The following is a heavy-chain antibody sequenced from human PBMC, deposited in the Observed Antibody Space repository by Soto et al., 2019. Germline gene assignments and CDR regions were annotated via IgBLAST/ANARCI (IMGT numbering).Heavy chain of an antibody. CDR3: ARGVAGSGFAL. D-gene: IGHD6-19*01. CDR2: TYYRSNWRH. J-gene: IGHJ4*02. Sequence: PSQTRSLTFAISGDSVSSNTSAWNWIRSSPSRGLEWLGRTYYRSNWRHDYAVSVKSRITVNPDTSKNHFSLQLNSVTPDDTAVYYCARGVAGSGFALWGQGSMITVSS. CDR1: GDSVSSNTSA. V-gene: IGHV6-1*01.